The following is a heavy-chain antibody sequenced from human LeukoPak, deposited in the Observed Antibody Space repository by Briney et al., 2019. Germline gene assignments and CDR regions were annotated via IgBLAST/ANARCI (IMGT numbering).Heavy chain of an antibody. D-gene: IGHD3-10*01. CDR1: GGSISSYY. CDR2: IHYSGST. J-gene: IGHJ5*02. V-gene: IGHV4-59*08. CDR3: ARTRYYGSGSSGFDP. Sequence: SETLSLTCTVSGGSISSYYWSWIRQPPGKGLEWIGCIHYSGSTNYNPSLKSRVTISVDTSKNQFSLKLSSVTAADTAVYYCARTRYYGSGSSGFDPWGQGTLVTVSS.